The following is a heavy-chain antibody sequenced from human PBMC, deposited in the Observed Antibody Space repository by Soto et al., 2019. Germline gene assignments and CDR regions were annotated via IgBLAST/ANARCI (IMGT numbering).Heavy chain of an antibody. CDR2: LIPTFGSP. V-gene: IGHV1-69*01. Sequence: QVQLVQSGAEVKKPGSSVKVSCKASGGTFSSYAISWVRQAPGQGLEWMGVLIPTFGSPNYAQRFQGRVTTAADAYTTTAFTERSSMRSEETAVSYCASAERYCTSGVCPYALDVWRQGTTMPVPP. J-gene: IGHJ6*01. CDR1: GGTFSSYA. CDR3: ASAERYCTSGVCPYALDV. D-gene: IGHD2-8*01.